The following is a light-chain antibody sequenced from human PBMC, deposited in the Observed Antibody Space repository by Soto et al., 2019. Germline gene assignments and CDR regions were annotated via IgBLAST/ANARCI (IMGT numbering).Light chain of an antibody. CDR2: GAS. V-gene: IGKV3-20*01. J-gene: IGKJ3*01. CDR3: QQYGSSRFT. CDR1: QSISSSY. Sequence: EMVLTQSPGTLSLSPGERATLSCRASQSISSSYLAWYQQKPGQAPRLLVYGASSRATGIPDRFSGSGSGTDFTLNISRLEPEDFAVYYCQQYGSSRFTFGPGTKVDIK.